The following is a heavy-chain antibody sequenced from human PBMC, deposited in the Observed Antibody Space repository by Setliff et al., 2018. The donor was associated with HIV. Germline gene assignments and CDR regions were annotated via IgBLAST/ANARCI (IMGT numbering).Heavy chain of an antibody. CDR3: ARGWEGGMDY. CDR2: INPSGGST. J-gene: IGHJ4*02. D-gene: IGHD1-26*01. Sequence: ASVKVSCKTSGYIFIRYYIFWVRQAPGQGLEWLGMINPSGGSTWYAQKFQGRVTMTGDTSTNTLYMELSSLRSEDTAVYYCARGWEGGMDYWGQGTLVTVSS. V-gene: IGHV1-46*01. CDR1: GYIFIRYY.